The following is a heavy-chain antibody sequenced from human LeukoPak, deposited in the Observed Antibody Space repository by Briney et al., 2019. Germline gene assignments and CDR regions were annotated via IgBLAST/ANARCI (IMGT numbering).Heavy chain of an antibody. Sequence: PSETLSLTCAVSGYSISSGYYWGWIRQPPGQGLEWIGSIYHSGSTYYNPSLKSRVTISVDTSKNQFSLKLSSVTAADTAVYYCAREDTMVDYWGQGTLVTVSS. J-gene: IGHJ4*02. V-gene: IGHV4-38-2*02. CDR1: GYSISSGYY. CDR3: AREDTMVDY. CDR2: IYHSGST. D-gene: IGHD5-18*01.